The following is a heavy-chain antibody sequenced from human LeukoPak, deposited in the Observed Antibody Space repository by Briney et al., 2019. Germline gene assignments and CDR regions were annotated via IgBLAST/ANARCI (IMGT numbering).Heavy chain of an antibody. Sequence: SETLSLTCTVSGGSISSSTYYWGWIRQPPGKGLEWIGSIYYSGRTYYSPSLKSRVTISVDTSKNQFSLKLSSVTAADTAVYYCARRATTERGHSYGLDSWGQGTLVTVSS. D-gene: IGHD5-18*01. CDR1: GGSISSSTYY. CDR2: IYYSGRT. V-gene: IGHV4-39*07. CDR3: ARRATTERGHSYGLDS. J-gene: IGHJ4*02.